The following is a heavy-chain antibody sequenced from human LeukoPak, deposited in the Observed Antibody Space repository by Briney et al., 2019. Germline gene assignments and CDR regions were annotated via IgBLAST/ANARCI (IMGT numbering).Heavy chain of an antibody. CDR3: ARGPRGYSYAWGY. V-gene: IGHV3-7*05. D-gene: IGHD5-18*01. CDR2: IKQDGSEK. Sequence: PGGSLRLSCAASGFTFSDYWMSWVRQAPGKGLEGLANIKQDGSEKYYVDSVKGRFTISRDNAKNSLYLQMNSLRAEDTAVYYCARGPRGYSYAWGYWGQGTLVTVSS. CDR1: GFTFSDYW. J-gene: IGHJ4*02.